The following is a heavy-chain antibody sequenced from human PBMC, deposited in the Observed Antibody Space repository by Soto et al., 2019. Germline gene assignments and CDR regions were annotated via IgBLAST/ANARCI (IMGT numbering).Heavy chain of an antibody. J-gene: IGHJ4*02. CDR1: GFTFSSYS. D-gene: IGHD3-10*01. CDR2: ISSSSSTI. CDR3: ARDKLLWFGELLWADY. V-gene: IGHV3-48*01. Sequence: GGSLRLSCAASGFTFSSYSMNWVRQAPGKGLEWVSYISSSSSTIYYADSVKGRFTISRDNAKNSLYLQMNSLRAEDTAVYYCARDKLLWFGELLWADYWGQGTLVTVSS.